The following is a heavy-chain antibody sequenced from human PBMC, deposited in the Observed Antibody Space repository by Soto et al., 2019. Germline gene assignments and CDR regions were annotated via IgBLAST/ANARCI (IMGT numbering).Heavy chain of an antibody. J-gene: IGHJ4*02. V-gene: IGHV3-7*01. Sequence: LRLSCADSGITFTRYWMSWVRQAPGKGPEWVATINLDGSEKFYVDSVKGRFTISRDNAKNSLYLQMNSLRAEDTAVYYCAREARATFDYWGQGTLVTVS. CDR3: AREARATFDY. CDR2: INLDGSEK. CDR1: GITFTRYW.